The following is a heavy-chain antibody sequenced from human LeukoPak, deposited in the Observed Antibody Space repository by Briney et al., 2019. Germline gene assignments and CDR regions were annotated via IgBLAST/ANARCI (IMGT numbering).Heavy chain of an antibody. CDR3: AIAPNYARQGDY. Sequence: ASVKVSRKASGYTFTSYDINWVRQATGQGLEWMGWMNPNSGNTGYAQKFQGRVTITRNTSISTAYMELSSLRSEDTAVYYCAIAPNYARQGDYWGQGTLVTVSS. CDR2: MNPNSGNT. CDR1: GYTFTSYD. D-gene: IGHD6-6*01. V-gene: IGHV1-8*03. J-gene: IGHJ4*02.